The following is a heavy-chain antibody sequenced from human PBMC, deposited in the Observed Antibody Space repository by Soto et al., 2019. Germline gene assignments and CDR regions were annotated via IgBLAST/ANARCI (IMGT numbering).Heavy chain of an antibody. Sequence: GESLRLSCEAPGFTFSGYWMSWVRQAPGKGLEWVADIKHDGSVQYYVDSVKGRFTISRDNAKKLLYLQMNGLRAEDTALYYCARAPYSNAWYRFDLWGQGTLVTVSS. D-gene: IGHD4-4*01. V-gene: IGHV3-7*03. CDR1: GFTFSGYW. CDR3: ARAPYSNAWYRFDL. CDR2: IKHDGSVQ. J-gene: IGHJ4*02.